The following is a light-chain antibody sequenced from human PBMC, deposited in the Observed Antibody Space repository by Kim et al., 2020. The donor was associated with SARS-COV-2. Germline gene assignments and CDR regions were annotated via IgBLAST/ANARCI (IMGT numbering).Light chain of an antibody. J-gene: IGKJ2*01. CDR2: KAS. CDR3: QQYYNYPHT. Sequence: DIQMTQSSSTLSASVGDRVTTTCRASQSISSWLAWYQQRPGKAPKLLIYKASSLESGVPSRFSGSGSGTEFTLTISSLQPDDFATYYCQQYYNYPHTFGQGTKLEI. V-gene: IGKV1-5*03. CDR1: QSISSW.